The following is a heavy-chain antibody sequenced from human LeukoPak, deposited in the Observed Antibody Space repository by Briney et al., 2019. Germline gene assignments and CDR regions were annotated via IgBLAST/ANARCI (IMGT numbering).Heavy chain of an antibody. Sequence: SETLSLTCAVYGEPFSGYYWSWIRQPPGKGLEWIGEINHSGSTNYNPSLKSRVTISVDTSKNQFSLKLSSVTAADTAVYYCARGTVVVKAFDIWGQGTMVTVSS. CDR3: ARGTVVVKAFDI. J-gene: IGHJ3*02. D-gene: IGHD2-15*01. V-gene: IGHV4-34*01. CDR2: INHSGST. CDR1: GEPFSGYY.